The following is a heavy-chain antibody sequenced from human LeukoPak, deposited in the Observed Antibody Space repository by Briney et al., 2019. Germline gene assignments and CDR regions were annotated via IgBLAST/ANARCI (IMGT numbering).Heavy chain of an antibody. D-gene: IGHD2-8*02. CDR3: SKATLVSCTGALCDHLDV. Sequence: GGSLRLSCAASGFTFSINALGRVRQPPGKGLEWVSADSARDSSKYYADSVKGRFTFFRANSMNRLYLQMNNMRADDTAEYYCSKATLVSCTGALCDHLDVWGKGTTVTVSS. J-gene: IGHJ6*04. V-gene: IGHV3-23*01. CDR2: DSARDSSK. CDR1: GFTFSINA.